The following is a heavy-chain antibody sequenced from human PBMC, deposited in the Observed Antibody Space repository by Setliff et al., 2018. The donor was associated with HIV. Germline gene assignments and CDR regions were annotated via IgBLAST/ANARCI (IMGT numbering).Heavy chain of an antibody. Sequence: PSETLSLTCTVSGGSFIGSSFQSTWIRQTPGKGLEWIADIAYSGTTMYTYYNPSLKSRVIISVDTSKNQFSLKLNSVTAADTAIYYCARAGMGALRSLFDYWGQGTLVTVSS. V-gene: IGHV4-39*07. CDR2: IAYSGTT. CDR1: GGSFIGSSFQ. J-gene: IGHJ4*02. D-gene: IGHD1-26*01. CDR3: ARAGMGALRSLFDY.